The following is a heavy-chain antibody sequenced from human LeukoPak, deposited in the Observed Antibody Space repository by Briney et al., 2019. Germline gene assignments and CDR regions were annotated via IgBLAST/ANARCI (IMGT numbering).Heavy chain of an antibody. CDR1: GFTFSSYW. Sequence: GGSLRLSCAASGFTFSSYWMHWVRQAPGKGLVWVSRINSDGSSTSYADPVKGRFTISRDNAKNTLYLQMNSLRAEDTAVYYCASFLTGPYYMTRWGQGTLVTVSS. CDR3: ASFLTGPYYMTR. J-gene: IGHJ4*02. V-gene: IGHV3-74*01. D-gene: IGHD3-9*01. CDR2: INSDGSST.